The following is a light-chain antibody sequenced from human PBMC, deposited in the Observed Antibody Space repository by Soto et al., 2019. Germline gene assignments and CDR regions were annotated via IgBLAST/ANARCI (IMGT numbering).Light chain of an antibody. CDR1: SSDVGDYNY. CDR2: DVS. Sequence: QSALTQPASVSGSHGQSITISCTGTSSDVGDYNYVSWYQQHPGKAPKLMIYDVSNRPSGVSNRFSGSKSGNTASLTISGLQAEDEADYYCGSYTSSNTYVFGTGTKLTVL. J-gene: IGLJ1*01. CDR3: GSYTSSNTYV. V-gene: IGLV2-14*03.